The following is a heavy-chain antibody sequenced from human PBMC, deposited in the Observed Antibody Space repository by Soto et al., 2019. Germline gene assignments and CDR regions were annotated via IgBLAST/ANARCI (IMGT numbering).Heavy chain of an antibody. Sequence: GGSLRLSCAASGFTFSSYAMHWVRQAPGKGLEWVAVISYDGSNKYYADSVKGRFTISRDNSKNTLYLQMNSLRAEDTAVYYCARGSSAYSLYNWFDPWGQGTLVTVS. J-gene: IGHJ5*02. CDR2: ISYDGSNK. CDR1: GFTFSSYA. V-gene: IGHV3-30-3*01. CDR3: ARGSSAYSLYNWFDP. D-gene: IGHD5-12*01.